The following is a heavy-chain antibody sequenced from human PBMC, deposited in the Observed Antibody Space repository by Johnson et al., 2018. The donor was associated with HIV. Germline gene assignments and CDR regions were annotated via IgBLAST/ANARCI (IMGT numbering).Heavy chain of an antibody. J-gene: IGHJ3*02. V-gene: IGHV3-30-3*01. CDR2: ISFDGYNN. Sequence: QVQLVESGGGVVQPGRSLRLSCAASGFTFSSYSVHWVRQAPGKGLEWVAVISFDGYNNYYADSVKGRFTISRDNAKNSLYLQMNSLRAEDTALYYCARDMRWSKAFDIWGQGTMVTVSS. CDR1: GFTFSSYS. CDR3: ARDMRWSKAFDI. D-gene: IGHD3-3*01.